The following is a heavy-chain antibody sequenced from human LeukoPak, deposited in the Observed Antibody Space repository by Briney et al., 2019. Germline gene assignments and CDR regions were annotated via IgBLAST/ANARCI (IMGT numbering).Heavy chain of an antibody. CDR1: GFTFSSYS. CDR3: AREYCSSTSCYLSDYYYGMDV. V-gene: IGHV3-21*01. D-gene: IGHD2-2*01. CDR2: ISSSSSYI. J-gene: IGHJ6*04. Sequence: PGGSLRLSCAASGFTFSSYSMNWVRQAPGKGLEWVSSISSSSSYIYYADSVKGRFTISRDNAKNSLYLQMNSLRAEDTAVYYCAREYCSSTSCYLSDYYYGMDVWGKGTTATVSS.